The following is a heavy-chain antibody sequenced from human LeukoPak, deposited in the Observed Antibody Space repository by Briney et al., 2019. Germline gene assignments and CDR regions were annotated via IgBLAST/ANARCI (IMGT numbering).Heavy chain of an antibody. CDR1: GFTFSTYG. D-gene: IGHD3-22*01. Sequence: GGSLRLSCAASGFTFSTYGMTWVSQAPGKGLEWVSAISGSGGSTYYADSVKGRFTISRDNSKNTLYLQMNSLRAEDTAVYYCANLEYYYDSSGYYHEYWGQGTLVTVSS. J-gene: IGHJ4*02. CDR2: ISGSGGST. CDR3: ANLEYYYDSSGYYHEY. V-gene: IGHV3-23*01.